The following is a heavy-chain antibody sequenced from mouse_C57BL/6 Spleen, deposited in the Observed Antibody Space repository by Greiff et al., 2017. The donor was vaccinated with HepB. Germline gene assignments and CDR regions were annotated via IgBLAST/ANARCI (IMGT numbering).Heavy chain of an antibody. J-gene: IGHJ4*01. Sequence: QVQLQQSGPGLVQPSQSLSITCKVSGFSLTSYGVHWVRQSPGKGLEWLGVIWSGGSTDYNAAFISRLSISKDNSKSQVFFKMNSLQADDTAIYYCARGIYYDYLMDYWGQGTSVTVSS. D-gene: IGHD2-4*01. CDR3: ARGIYYDYLMDY. V-gene: IGHV2-2*01. CDR2: IWSGGST. CDR1: GFSLTSYG.